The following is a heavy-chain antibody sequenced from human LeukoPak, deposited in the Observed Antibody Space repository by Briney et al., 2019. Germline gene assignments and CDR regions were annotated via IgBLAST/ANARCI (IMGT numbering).Heavy chain of an antibody. CDR2: ISYDGSNK. J-gene: IGHJ4*02. Sequence: GGSLRLSCAASGFTFSSYGMHWVRQAPGKGLEWVAVISYDGSNKYYADSVKGRFTISRDNSKNTLYLQMNSLRAEDTAVYYCAKAFGVGSDYWGQGTLVTVSS. CDR3: AKAFGVGSDY. D-gene: IGHD3-3*01. CDR1: GFTFSSYG. V-gene: IGHV3-30*18.